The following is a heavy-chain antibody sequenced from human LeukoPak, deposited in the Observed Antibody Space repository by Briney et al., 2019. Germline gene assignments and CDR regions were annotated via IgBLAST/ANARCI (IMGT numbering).Heavy chain of an antibody. Sequence: ASVKVSCKASGYTFTGYYIHWVRQAPGQGLEWMGWINPNSGGTNYAQKFQGRVTMTRDTSISTAYMELSRLRSDDTAVYYCARVSPDYYYGMDVWGQGTTVTVSS. V-gene: IGHV1-2*02. CDR2: INPNSGGT. CDR3: ARVSPDYYYGMDV. D-gene: IGHD5/OR15-5a*01. CDR1: GYTFTGYY. J-gene: IGHJ6*02.